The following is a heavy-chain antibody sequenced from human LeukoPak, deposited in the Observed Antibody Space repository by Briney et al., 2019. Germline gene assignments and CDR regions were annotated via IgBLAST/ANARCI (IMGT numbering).Heavy chain of an antibody. CDR1: GYTFTNFY. D-gene: IGHD3-9*01. CDR2: INPNSGGT. CDR3: ARDSRYDILTGYYGY. J-gene: IGHJ4*02. V-gene: IGHV1-2*02. Sequence: GASVKVSCKASGYTFTNFYMHWVRQAPGQGLEWMGWINPNSGGTNYAQKFQGRVTMTRDTSISTAYMELSRLRSDDTAVYYCARDSRYDILTGYYGYWGQGTLVTVSS.